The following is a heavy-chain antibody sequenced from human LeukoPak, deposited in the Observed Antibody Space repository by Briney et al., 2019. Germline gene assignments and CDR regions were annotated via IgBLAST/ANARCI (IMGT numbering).Heavy chain of an antibody. J-gene: IGHJ4*02. Sequence: SETLSLTCTVSGGSISSSSYYWGWIRQPPGKGLDWSGSIYYSGSTYYNPSLKSRVTISVDTSKNQFSLKLSSVTAADTAVYYCARWDLILSWFYFDYWGQGTLVTVSS. D-gene: IGHD1-26*01. CDR3: ARWDLILSWFYFDY. CDR1: GGSISSSSYY. V-gene: IGHV4-39*07. CDR2: IYYSGST.